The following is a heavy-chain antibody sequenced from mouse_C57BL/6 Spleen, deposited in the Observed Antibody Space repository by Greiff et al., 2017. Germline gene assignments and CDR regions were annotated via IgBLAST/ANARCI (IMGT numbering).Heavy chain of an antibody. V-gene: IGHV1-55*01. D-gene: IGHD2-5*01. CDR3: ARLYSNYEGYAMDY. CDR2: IYPGSGST. Sequence: QVQLQQPGAELVKPGASVKMSCKASGYTFTSYWITWVKQRPGQGLEWIGDIYPGSGSTNYNEQFKSKATLTVDTSSSTAYMQLSSLTSEDSAVYYCARLYSNYEGYAMDYWGQGTSVTVSS. J-gene: IGHJ4*01. CDR1: GYTFTSYW.